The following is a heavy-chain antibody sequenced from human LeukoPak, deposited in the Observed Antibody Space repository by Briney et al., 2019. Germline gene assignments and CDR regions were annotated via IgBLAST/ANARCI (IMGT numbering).Heavy chain of an antibody. V-gene: IGHV1-2*02. J-gene: IGHJ4*02. CDR3: ESGEGLAPAAIGFDY. CDR1: GYTFTDYY. CDR2: INPKSGGR. D-gene: IGHD2-2*01. Sequence: GASVKLSCKASGYTFTDYYMHWDRQAPGQGLEWMGWINPKSGGRSYAQRFQGRVTMARDTSISTAYMELSMLRSEDTAVYHCESGEGLAPAAIGFDYWGQGTLVTVSS.